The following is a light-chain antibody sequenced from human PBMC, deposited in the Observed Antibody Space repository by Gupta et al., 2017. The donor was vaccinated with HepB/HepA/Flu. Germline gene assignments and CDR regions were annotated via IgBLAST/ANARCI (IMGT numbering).Light chain of an antibody. CDR3: GTWDSSLSAGV. J-gene: IGLJ2*01. CDR2: ENN. V-gene: IGLV1-51*02. Sequence: SVLTPPPSVSAAPGQKVTIPCSGSSSNIGNNYVSWYQQLPGTAPKLLIYENNKRPSGIPDRFSGSKSGTSATLGITGLQTGDEADYYCGTWDSSLSAGVFGGGTKLTVL. CDR1: SSNIGNNY.